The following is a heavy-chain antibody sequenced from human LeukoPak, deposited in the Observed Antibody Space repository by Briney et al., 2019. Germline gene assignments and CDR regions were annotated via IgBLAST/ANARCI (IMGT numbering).Heavy chain of an antibody. V-gene: IGHV3-23*01. CDR2: ISGSGGST. CDR3: AKGAGYSSGWLPTDY. D-gene: IGHD6-19*01. CDR1: GFTFSSYA. Sequence: GGSLRLSCAASGFTFSSYAMSCVRQAPGKGLEWVSAISGSGGSTYYADSVKGRFTISRDNSKNTLYLQMNSLRAEDTAVYYCAKGAGYSSGWLPTDYWGQGTLVTVSS. J-gene: IGHJ4*02.